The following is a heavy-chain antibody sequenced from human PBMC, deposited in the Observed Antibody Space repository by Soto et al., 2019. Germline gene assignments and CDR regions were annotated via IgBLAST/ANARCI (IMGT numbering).Heavy chain of an antibody. D-gene: IGHD5-12*01. J-gene: IGHJ2*01. V-gene: IGHV1-18*04. CDR2: INAYNGNT. CDR1: GYTFTSYG. Sequence: QVQLVQSGAEVKKPGASVKVSCKASGYTFTSYGISWVRQAPGQGLEWMGWINAYNGNTNYAQKLQGRVTMTPDTSTSTAYMGLRSLRSDDTAVYYCVVGYSGYPPPSYCDLWGRGTLVTVSS. CDR3: VVGYSGYPPPSYCDL.